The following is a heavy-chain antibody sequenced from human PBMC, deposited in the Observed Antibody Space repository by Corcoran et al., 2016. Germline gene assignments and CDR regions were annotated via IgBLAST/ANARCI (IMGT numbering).Heavy chain of an antibody. CDR1: GFTVSSDY. CDR2: MYSSGTT. V-gene: IGHV3-53*01. Sequence: EVQLVESGGGLIHPGGSLRLSCAASGFTVSSDYMGWVRQAPGKGLDWVSVMYSSGTTFYADSVKGRFTISRDNPKHTLYLQMTRLRAEDTAVYYCARAPKGGIGYYYEWGQGTLVTVSS. D-gene: IGHD3-22*01. J-gene: IGHJ4*02. CDR3: ARAPKGGIGYYYE.